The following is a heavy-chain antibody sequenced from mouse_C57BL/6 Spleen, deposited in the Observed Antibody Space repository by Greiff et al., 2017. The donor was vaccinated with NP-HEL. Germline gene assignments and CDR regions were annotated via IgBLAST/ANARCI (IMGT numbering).Heavy chain of an antibody. CDR3: ARWGPTAQATFYYAMDY. D-gene: IGHD3-2*02. V-gene: IGHV1-72*01. CDR2: IDPNSGGT. J-gene: IGHJ4*01. CDR1: GYTFTSYW. Sequence: QVQLQQSGAELVKPGASVKLSCKASGYTFTSYWMHWVKQRPGRGLEWIGRIDPNSGGTKYNEKFKSKATLTVDKPSSTAYMQLSSLTSEDSAVYYCARWGPTAQATFYYAMDYWGQGTSVTVSS.